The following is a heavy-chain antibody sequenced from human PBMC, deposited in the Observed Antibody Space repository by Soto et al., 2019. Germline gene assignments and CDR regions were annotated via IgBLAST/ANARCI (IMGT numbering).Heavy chain of an antibody. D-gene: IGHD2-15*01. CDR3: ARAGVVVALAAFDI. Sequence: QVQLVQSGAEVKKPGSSVKVSCKASGGTFSSYAISWVRQAPGQGLEWMGGIIPIFGTANYAQKFQGRVTITADKSPSTAYMELSRLGSEDTAVYYCARAGVVVALAAFDIWGQGTMVTVSS. CDR1: GGTFSSYA. J-gene: IGHJ3*02. CDR2: IIPIFGTA. V-gene: IGHV1-69*06.